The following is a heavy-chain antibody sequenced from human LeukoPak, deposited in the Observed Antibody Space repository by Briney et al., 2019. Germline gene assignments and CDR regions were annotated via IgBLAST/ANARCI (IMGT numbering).Heavy chain of an antibody. J-gene: IGHJ3*02. V-gene: IGHV4-39*07. CDR3: ARTMIVVVIPTGAFDI. CDR1: GGSISSSSYY. Sequence: SETLSLTCTVSGGSISSSSYYWGWIRQPPGKGLEWIGSIYYSGSTYYNPSLKSRVTISVDTSKNQFSLKLSSVTAADTAVYYCARTMIVVVIPTGAFDIWGQGTMVTVSS. CDR2: IYYSGST. D-gene: IGHD3-22*01.